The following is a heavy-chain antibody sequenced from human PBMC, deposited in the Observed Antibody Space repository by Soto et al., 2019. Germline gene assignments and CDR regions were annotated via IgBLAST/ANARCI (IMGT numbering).Heavy chain of an antibody. V-gene: IGHV2-5*01. CDR3: AHRLSKRTFEYSKPNWFDP. CDR1: GFSLSTSGVG. CDR2: IYWNDDK. J-gene: IGHJ5*02. Sequence: SGPTLVNPTQTLTLTCTFSGFSLSTSGVGVGWIRQPPGKALEWLALIYWNDDKRYSPSLKSRLTITKDTSKNQVVLTMTNMDPVDTATYYCAHRLSKRTFEYSKPNWFDPWGQGTLVTVSS. D-gene: IGHD6-6*01.